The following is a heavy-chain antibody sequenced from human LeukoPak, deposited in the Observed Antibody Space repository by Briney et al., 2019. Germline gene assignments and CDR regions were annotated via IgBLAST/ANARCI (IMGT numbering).Heavy chain of an antibody. CDR1: GVTLSTYA. J-gene: IGHJ6*02. V-gene: IGHV3-30*04. Sequence: GGSLRLSCAASGVTLSTYAMSWARQAPGKGLEWVAVISYDGSNKYYADSVKGRFTISRDNSKNTLYLQMNSLRAEDTAVYYCARVLDYRYQLLHYYYYYGMDVWGQGTTVTVSS. CDR2: ISYDGSNK. CDR3: ARVLDYRYQLLHYYYYYGMDV. D-gene: IGHD2-2*01.